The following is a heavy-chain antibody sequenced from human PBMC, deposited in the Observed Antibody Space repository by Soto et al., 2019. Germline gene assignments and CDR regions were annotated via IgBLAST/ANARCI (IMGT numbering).Heavy chain of an antibody. D-gene: IGHD1-26*01. J-gene: IGHJ5*02. CDR3: ARDGPYSGSYH. Sequence: QVQLVQSGPEVKMPGSSVKVSCEAYGGTCSTYAINGVRQSPRHGLEWLGGIIPIFNTPGYAQKFQGSVTITADESTSTTYMELSSLRYEDTAVYYCARDGPYSGSYHWGLGTLVTVSS. CDR1: GGTCSTYA. V-gene: IGHV1-69*12. CDR2: IIPIFNTP.